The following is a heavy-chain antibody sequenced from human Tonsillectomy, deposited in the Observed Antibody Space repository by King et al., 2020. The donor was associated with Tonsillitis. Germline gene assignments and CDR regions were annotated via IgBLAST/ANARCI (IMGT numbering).Heavy chain of an antibody. V-gene: IGHV4-39*01. CDR1: GGSISSSTYY. CDR3: AGRENYYYYYMDV. Sequence: QLQESGPGLVKPSETLSLTCTVSGGSISSSTYYWGWIRQPPGKGLEWIGNIYYSGSTYYNPSLKSRVTISVDTFKNQFSLNLSSVTAADTAVYYCAGRENYYYYYMDVWGKGTTVTVSS. CDR2: IYYSGST. J-gene: IGHJ6*03.